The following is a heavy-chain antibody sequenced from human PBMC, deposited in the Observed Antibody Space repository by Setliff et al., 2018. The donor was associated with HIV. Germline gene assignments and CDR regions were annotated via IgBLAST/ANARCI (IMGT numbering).Heavy chain of an antibody. CDR3: ARDGTRLLAAMDV. CDR1: GFTFNSYG. CDR2: IWYDGSSK. V-gene: IGHV3-33*01. Sequence: PGGSLRLSCAASGFTFNSYGMHWVRQAPGKGLEWVAIIWYDGSSKYYADSVKGRFTISRDNAQNSLYLQMNNLRVEDTAVYYCARDGTRLLAAMDVWGKGTTVTVSS. J-gene: IGHJ6*03.